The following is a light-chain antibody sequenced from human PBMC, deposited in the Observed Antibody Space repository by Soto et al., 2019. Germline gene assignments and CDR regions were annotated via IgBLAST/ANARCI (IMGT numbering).Light chain of an antibody. CDR2: EGS. CDR3: CSYAGSSTHVV. J-gene: IGLJ2*01. Sequence: QSVLTQPASVSGSPGQSITISCTGTSSDVGSYNHVSWYQQHPGKAPKLMIYEGSKRPSGVSNRFSGSKSGNTASLTISGLQAEDEADYYCCSYAGSSTHVVFGGGTKLTVL. CDR1: SSDVGSYNH. V-gene: IGLV2-23*01.